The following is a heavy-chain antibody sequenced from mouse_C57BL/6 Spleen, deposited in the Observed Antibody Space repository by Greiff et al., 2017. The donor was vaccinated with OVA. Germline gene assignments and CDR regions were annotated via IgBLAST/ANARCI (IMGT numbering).Heavy chain of an antibody. D-gene: IGHD2-4*01. CDR1: GFTFSDYY. J-gene: IGHJ2*01. CDR2: INYDGSST. CDR3: ARETGYDYDYFDY. Sequence: EVKLMESEGGLVQPGSSMKLSYTASGFTFSDYYMAWVRQVPEKGLEWVANINYDGSSTYYLDSLKSRFIISRDNAKNSLYLQMSSLKSEDTATYYCARETGYDYDYFDYWGQGTTLTVSS. V-gene: IGHV5-16*01.